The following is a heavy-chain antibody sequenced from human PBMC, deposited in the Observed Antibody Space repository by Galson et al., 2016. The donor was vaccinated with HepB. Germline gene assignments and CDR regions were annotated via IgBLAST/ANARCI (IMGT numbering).Heavy chain of an antibody. Sequence: SLRLSCAASGFNFNAYAMHWVRQAPGKGLEWVAVIWFDGSNEKYVDPVKGRFTISRDKSKNTLYLQMDSLRVEDTAVYYCAKAEGGHCGSTSCGGMDVWGQGTTVTVSS. CDR3: AKAEGGHCGSTSCGGMDV. CDR2: IWFDGSNE. V-gene: IGHV3-33*03. D-gene: IGHD2-2*01. J-gene: IGHJ6*02. CDR1: GFNFNAYA.